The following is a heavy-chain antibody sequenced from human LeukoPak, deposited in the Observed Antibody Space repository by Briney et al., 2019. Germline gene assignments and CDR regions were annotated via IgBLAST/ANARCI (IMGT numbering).Heavy chain of an antibody. CDR2: ISSSSSYI. Sequence: GGSLRLSCAASGFTFSSYSMNWVRQAPGKGLEWVSSISSSSSYIYYADSVKGRFTISRDNAKNSLYLQMNSLRAEDTAVYYCARSYYDFGGYYYYGMDVWGQGTTVTVSS. V-gene: IGHV3-21*01. CDR3: ARSYYDFGGYYYYGMDV. J-gene: IGHJ6*02. D-gene: IGHD3-3*01. CDR1: GFTFSSYS.